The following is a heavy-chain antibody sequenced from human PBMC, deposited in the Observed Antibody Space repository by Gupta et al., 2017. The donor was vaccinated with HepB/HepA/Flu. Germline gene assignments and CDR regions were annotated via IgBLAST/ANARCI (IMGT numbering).Heavy chain of an antibody. CDR1: GFTFSSYA. Sequence: EVQLFESGGGLVQPGGSLRLSCAAPGFTFSSYAMSWVRQAPGKGLEGVSGISGSAGSTYYAESGKGRFTISRDNSKNARYLQMNSMRAEETAVYYCAKDQGDYYESSGYLDYGGQGTLVTVSS. J-gene: IGHJ4*02. V-gene: IGHV3-23*01. CDR2: ISGSAGST. D-gene: IGHD3-22*01. CDR3: AKDQGDYYESSGYLDY.